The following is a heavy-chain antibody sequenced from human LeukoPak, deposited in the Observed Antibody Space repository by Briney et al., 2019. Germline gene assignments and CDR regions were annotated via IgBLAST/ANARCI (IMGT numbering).Heavy chain of an antibody. J-gene: IGHJ4*02. D-gene: IGHD6-6*01. V-gene: IGHV3-7*01. CDR3: ARDGSSSLSSSAPPPTDFDY. CDR2: IRQDGRQK. CDR1: GFTFSTYW. Sequence: TGGSLRLSCAASGFTFSTYWMSWVRQAPGKGLEWVANIRQDGRQKQYVDSVKGRFTISRDDAKNSLYLQMNSLRAEDTAVYYCARDGSSSLSSSAPPPTDFDYWGQGTLVTVSS.